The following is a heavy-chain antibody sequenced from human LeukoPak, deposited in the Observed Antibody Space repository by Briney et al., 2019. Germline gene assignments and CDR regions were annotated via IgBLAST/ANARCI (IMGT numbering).Heavy chain of an antibody. CDR2: ISGSGGST. Sequence: GGSLRLPCAASGFTFSSYAMSWVRQAPGKGLEWVSAISGSGGSTYYADSVKGRFTISRDNSQNTLYLQMNSLRAEDTALYYCTKGAKWELPLDYWGKGTLVTVSS. CDR1: GFTFSSYA. V-gene: IGHV3-23*01. J-gene: IGHJ4*02. D-gene: IGHD1-26*01. CDR3: TKGAKWELPLDY.